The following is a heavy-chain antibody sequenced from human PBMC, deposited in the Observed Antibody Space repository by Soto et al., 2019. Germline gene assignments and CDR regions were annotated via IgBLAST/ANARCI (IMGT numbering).Heavy chain of an antibody. J-gene: IGHJ4*02. V-gene: IGHV3-49*04. CDR3: TRASSLDFDF. D-gene: IGHD3-16*01. CDR1: GFTFGDYA. Sequence: GGSLRLSCTTSGFTFGDYALSWVRQAPGKGLEWVGFIRRNAYGGTTDYAASVKGRFTISRDDSKSIAYLQMNSLRTEDTALYYCTRASSLDFDFWGQGTLVTRLL. CDR2: IRRNAYGGTT.